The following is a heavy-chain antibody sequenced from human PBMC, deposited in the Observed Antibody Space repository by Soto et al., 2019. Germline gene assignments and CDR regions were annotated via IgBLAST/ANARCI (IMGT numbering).Heavy chain of an antibody. V-gene: IGHV4-34*01. D-gene: IGHD5-18*01. Sequence: PSETLSLTCAVYCGSFSGYYWSWIRQPPGKGLEWIGEINHSGSTNYNPSLKSRVTISVDTSKNQFSLKLSSVTAADTAVYYCARAYSYGYRGGNYYYYYGMDVWGQGTTVTVSS. CDR3: ARAYSYGYRGGNYYYYYGMDV. CDR1: CGSFSGYY. J-gene: IGHJ6*02. CDR2: INHSGST.